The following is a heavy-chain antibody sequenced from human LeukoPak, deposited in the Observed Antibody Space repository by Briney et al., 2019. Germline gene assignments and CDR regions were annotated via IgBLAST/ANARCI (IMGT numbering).Heavy chain of an antibody. CDR1: GFTFSSYG. J-gene: IGHJ6*03. D-gene: IGHD5-18*01. V-gene: IGHV3-23*01. Sequence: GGSLRLSCAASGFTFSSYGMSWVRQAPGKGLEWVSAISGSGGRTYYADSVKGRFTISRDNAKNSLYLQMNSLRAEDTAVYYCARGGYSYGYYYYYYMDVWGKGTTVTVSS. CDR3: ARGGYSYGYYYYYYMDV. CDR2: ISGSGGRT.